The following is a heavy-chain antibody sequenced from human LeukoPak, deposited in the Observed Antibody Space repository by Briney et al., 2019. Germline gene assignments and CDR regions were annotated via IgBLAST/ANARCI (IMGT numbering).Heavy chain of an antibody. Sequence: SETLSLTCTVSGGSISSGGYYWSWIRQHPGKGLEWIGYIYYSGSTYYNPSLKSRVSMSVDTSKNQFSLKLSSVTAADTAVYYCVRDFMVRGVADAFDIWGQGTMVTVSS. CDR2: IYYSGST. V-gene: IGHV4-31*03. CDR1: GGSISSGGYY. J-gene: IGHJ3*02. D-gene: IGHD3-10*01. CDR3: VRDFMVRGVADAFDI.